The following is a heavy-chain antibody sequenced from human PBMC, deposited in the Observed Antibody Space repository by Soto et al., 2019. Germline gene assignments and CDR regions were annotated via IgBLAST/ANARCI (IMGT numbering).Heavy chain of an antibody. CDR3: ARVNSGNYDFWSGYPEGVWAYYFDY. CDR1: GYTFTSYY. CDR2: INPSGGST. J-gene: IGHJ4*02. D-gene: IGHD3-3*01. Sequence: ASVKVSCKASGYTFTSYYIHWVRQAPGQGLEWMGIINPSGGSTSYAQKFQGRVTMTRDTSTSTVYMELSSLRSEDTAVYYCARVNSGNYDFWSGYPEGVWAYYFDYWGQGTLVTVSS. V-gene: IGHV1-46*01.